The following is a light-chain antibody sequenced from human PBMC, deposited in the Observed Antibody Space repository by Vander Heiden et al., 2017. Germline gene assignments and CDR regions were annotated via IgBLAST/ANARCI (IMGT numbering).Light chain of an antibody. Sequence: QSVLTQPPSASGTPGQRLTISCSGSSSNIGTNTLNWFQQLPGTAPKLLIYFNNQRPSGVPDRFAGSKSGTSASLAISGLQSEDEADYYCAAWDDSLNAWVFGGGTKLTVL. CDR1: SSNIGTNT. CDR3: AAWDDSLNAWV. CDR2: FNN. J-gene: IGLJ3*02. V-gene: IGLV1-44*01.